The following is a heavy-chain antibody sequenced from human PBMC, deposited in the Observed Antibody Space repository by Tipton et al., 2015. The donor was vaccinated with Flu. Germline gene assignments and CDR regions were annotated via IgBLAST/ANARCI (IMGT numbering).Heavy chain of an antibody. CDR1: GFTFSDYY. D-gene: IGHD3-3*01. Sequence: SLRLSCAASGFTFSDYYVSWVRQAPGKGLEWVSHISSTGSIINYADSVKGRFTISRDNAKNSLYLQMNSLRAEDTAVYYCARDHPPSITVLGEITDYFGMAVWGQGTTVTVSS. J-gene: IGHJ6*02. V-gene: IGHV3-11*01. CDR3: ARDHPPSITVLGEITDYFGMAV. CDR2: ISSTGSII.